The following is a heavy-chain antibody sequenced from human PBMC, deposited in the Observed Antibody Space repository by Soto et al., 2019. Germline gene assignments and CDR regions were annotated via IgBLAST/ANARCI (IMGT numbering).Heavy chain of an antibody. CDR1: GFNFSNHW. CDR3: ARESGDWPLNWFDP. J-gene: IGHJ5*02. CDR2: ITSDGKSK. Sequence: GGSLRLSCAASGFNFSNHWMHWIRQRPAEGLVWVSRITSDGKSKAYAESVKGRFAISRDNAKNTLYLQMNGLTAEDTAVYYCARESGDWPLNWFDPWGQGTLVTVS. V-gene: IGHV3-74*01. D-gene: IGHD2-21*02.